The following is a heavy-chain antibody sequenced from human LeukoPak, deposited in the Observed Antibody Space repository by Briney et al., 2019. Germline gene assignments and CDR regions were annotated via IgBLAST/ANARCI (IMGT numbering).Heavy chain of an antibody. Sequence: SETLSLTCTVSGVSISSSNSYWGWIRQPPGKGLEWIGGIYYSGNTYYNASLKSQVSISIDTSKNQFSLRLTSVTAADTAVYYCARQTGSGLFILPGGQGTLVTVSS. J-gene: IGHJ4*02. CDR2: IYYSGNT. CDR3: ARQTGSGLFILP. V-gene: IGHV4-39*01. CDR1: GVSISSSNSY. D-gene: IGHD3/OR15-3a*01.